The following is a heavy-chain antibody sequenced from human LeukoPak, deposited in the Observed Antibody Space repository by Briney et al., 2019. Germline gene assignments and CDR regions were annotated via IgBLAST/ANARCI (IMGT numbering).Heavy chain of an antibody. CDR3: ARFQVTGTYRFDY. CDR2: IYWHDDK. V-gene: IGHV2-5*01. D-gene: IGHD1-7*01. CDR1: GFSLTTNGVG. J-gene: IGHJ4*02. Sequence: SGPTLVNPTQTLTLTCSFSGFSLTTNGVGVGWIRQPPANALEWLAVIYWHDDKHYSPFLKSRLTITKDASKEQVVLTVTNMDPVDTATYYCARFQVTGTYRFDYWGQGTLVTVSS.